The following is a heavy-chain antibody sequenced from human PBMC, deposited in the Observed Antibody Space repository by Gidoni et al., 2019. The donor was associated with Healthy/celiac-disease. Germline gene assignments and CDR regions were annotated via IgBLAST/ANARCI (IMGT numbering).Heavy chain of an antibody. D-gene: IGHD1-26*01. CDR2: ISYDGSNK. CDR1: GCTFSSYA. CDR3: AREGIVGARPPAFDI. Sequence: QVQLVESGGGVVQPGRSRRPSCAAAGCTFSSYARHWVRQAPGKGLEWVAVISYDGSNKYYAVSVKGRFTISRDNSKNTLYLQMNSLRAEDTAVYYCAREGIVGARPPAFDIWGQGTMVTVSS. V-gene: IGHV3-30-3*01. J-gene: IGHJ3*02.